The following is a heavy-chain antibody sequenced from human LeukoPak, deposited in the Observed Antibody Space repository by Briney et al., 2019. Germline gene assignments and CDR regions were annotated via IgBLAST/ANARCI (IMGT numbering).Heavy chain of an antibody. D-gene: IGHD2-21*02. Sequence: ASVKVSCKASGYRFTGHYMHWVRQPPGQGLEWMGWINPNSGGTNYAQKFQGRVTMTRDTSISTAYMELSRLRSDDTAVYYCARDFCGGDCLGDYWGQGTLVTVSS. CDR2: INPNSGGT. V-gene: IGHV1-2*02. CDR1: GYRFTGHY. CDR3: ARDFCGGDCLGDY. J-gene: IGHJ4*02.